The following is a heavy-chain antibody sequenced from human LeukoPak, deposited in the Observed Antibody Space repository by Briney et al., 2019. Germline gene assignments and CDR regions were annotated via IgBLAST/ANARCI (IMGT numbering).Heavy chain of an antibody. V-gene: IGHV1-2*02. Sequence: ASVKVSCKASGYTFTSYGISWVRQAPGQGLEWMGWINPNSGGTNYAQKFQGRVTMTRDTSISTAYMELSRLRSDDTAVYYCARSARLMKGVAEVTALDDWGQGTLVTVSS. J-gene: IGHJ4*02. D-gene: IGHD3-3*01. CDR2: INPNSGGT. CDR1: GYTFTSYG. CDR3: ARSARLMKGVAEVTALDD.